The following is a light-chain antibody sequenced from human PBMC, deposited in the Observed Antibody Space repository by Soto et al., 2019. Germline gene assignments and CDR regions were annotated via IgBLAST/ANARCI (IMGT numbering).Light chain of an antibody. Sequence: SYELTQPPSVSVSPGQTARITCSGDALPKRYAYWYQQKPGQAPVLVIYKDSERPSGIPERFSGSSSGTTVTLTISGVQAEDEADYYCQSADSSAVVFGGGTKVTVL. V-gene: IGLV3-25*03. CDR1: ALPKRY. J-gene: IGLJ2*01. CDR3: QSADSSAVV. CDR2: KDS.